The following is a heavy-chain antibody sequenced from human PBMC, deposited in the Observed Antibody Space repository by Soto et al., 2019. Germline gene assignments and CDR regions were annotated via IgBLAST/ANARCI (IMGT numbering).Heavy chain of an antibody. D-gene: IGHD1-26*01. CDR3: AKARIVGATTRMDD. V-gene: IGHV3-30*18. CDR2: ISYDGSNK. Sequence: GGSLRLSCAASGFTFSSYGMHWVRQAPGKGLEWVAVISYDGSNKYYADSVKGRFTISRDNSKNTLYLQMNSLRAEDTAVYYCAKARIVGATTRMDDWGQGTLVTVS. CDR1: GFTFSSYG. J-gene: IGHJ4*02.